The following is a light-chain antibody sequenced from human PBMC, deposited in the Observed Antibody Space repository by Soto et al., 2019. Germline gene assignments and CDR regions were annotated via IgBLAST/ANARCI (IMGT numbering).Light chain of an antibody. CDR3: QQYGISPFT. CDR1: QSVSSSY. J-gene: IGKJ3*01. CDR2: GAS. Sequence: EIVLTQSPDTLSLSPGERATLSCRASQSVSSSYLAWYQQKPGQAPRLLIYGASSRATGIPDRFSGSGSGTDFTLTISRLEPEDFTVYYCQQYGISPFTFGPGTKVDI. V-gene: IGKV3-20*01.